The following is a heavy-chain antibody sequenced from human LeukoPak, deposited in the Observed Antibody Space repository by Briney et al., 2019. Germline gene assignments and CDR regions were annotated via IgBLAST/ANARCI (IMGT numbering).Heavy chain of an antibody. J-gene: IGHJ5*02. CDR2: ITTSSSYV. CDR3: ARDPAAAGTVWFDP. V-gene: IGHV3-21*01. Sequence: KSGGSLRLSCAASGFTFSSYAMNWVRQAPGKGLEWVSSITTSSSYVYYADSVKGRFTISRDDAKNSLYLQMNSLRAEDTAVYYCARDPAAAGTVWFDPWGQGTLVTVSS. CDR1: GFTFSSYA. D-gene: IGHD6-13*01.